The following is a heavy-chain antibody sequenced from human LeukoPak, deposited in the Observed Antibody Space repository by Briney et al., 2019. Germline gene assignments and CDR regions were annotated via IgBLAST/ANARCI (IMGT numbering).Heavy chain of an antibody. D-gene: IGHD6-19*01. V-gene: IGHV1-8*03. Sequence: ASVKVSCKASGYTFSSYDVNWVRQATGQGLEWMGWINPNSGNTGYAQKFQGRVTITRNTSISTAYMELSSLRSEDTAVYYCARGPTSSGLDYWGQGTLVTVSS. CDR3: ARGPTSSGLDY. CDR2: INPNSGNT. J-gene: IGHJ4*02. CDR1: GYTFSSYD.